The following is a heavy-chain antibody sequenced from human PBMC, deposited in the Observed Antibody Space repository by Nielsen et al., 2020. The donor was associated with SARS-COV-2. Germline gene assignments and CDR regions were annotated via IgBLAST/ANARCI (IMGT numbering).Heavy chain of an antibody. V-gene: IGHV3-49*03. CDR1: GFTFGDYA. J-gene: IGHJ4*02. D-gene: IGHD3-22*01. Sequence: GESLKISCTASGFTFGDYAMSWFRQAPGKGLEWVGFIRSKAYGGTTEYAASVKGRFTISRDDSKSIAYLQMNSLKTEDTAVYYCTRDRNPPFLTYYYDSSGYPDYWGQGTLVTVSS. CDR3: TRDRNPPFLTYYYDSSGYPDY. CDR2: IRSKAYGGTT.